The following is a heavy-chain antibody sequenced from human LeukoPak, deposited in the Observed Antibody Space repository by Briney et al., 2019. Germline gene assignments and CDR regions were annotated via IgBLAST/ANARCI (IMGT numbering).Heavy chain of an antibody. V-gene: IGHV4-39*07. CDR2: INHSGST. CDR3: AKGHRYSSGWYWSHWFDP. D-gene: IGHD6-19*01. Sequence: SETLSLTCTVSGDSISSSHYYWTWIRQPPGKGLEWIGEINHSGSTNYNPSLKSRVTISVDTSKKQFFLRLSSVTAADTAVYYCAKGHRYSSGWYWSHWFDPWGQGTLVTVSS. CDR1: GDSISSSHYY. J-gene: IGHJ5*02.